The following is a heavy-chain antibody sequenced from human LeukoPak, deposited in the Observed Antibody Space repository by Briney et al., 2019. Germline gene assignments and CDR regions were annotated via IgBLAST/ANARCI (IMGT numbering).Heavy chain of an antibody. CDR1: GGSISSSY. CDR3: ARDLGIAVAGTLGY. J-gene: IGHJ4*02. CDR2: IYYSGST. D-gene: IGHD6-19*01. Sequence: SETLSLTCTVSGGSISSSYWSWIRQPPGKGLEWIGYIYYSGSTNYNPSLKSRVTISVDTSKNQFSLSLSSVTAADTAVYYCARDLGIAVAGTLGYWGQGTLVTVSS. V-gene: IGHV4-59*01.